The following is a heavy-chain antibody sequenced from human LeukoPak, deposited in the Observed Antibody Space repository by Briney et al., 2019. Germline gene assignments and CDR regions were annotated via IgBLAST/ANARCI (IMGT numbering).Heavy chain of an antibody. J-gene: IGHJ4*02. CDR1: GGSINTYY. CDR2: IYSSGST. CDR3: ARVGSGSSFDY. D-gene: IGHD3-10*01. Sequence: SETLSLTCSVSGGSINTYYWSCIRQPAGKGLEWIGRIYSSGSTNYNPSLMSRVTMSVDTANKQFSLELTAVTAADTAVYYCARVGSGSSFDYWGQGTLVSVSS. V-gene: IGHV4-4*07.